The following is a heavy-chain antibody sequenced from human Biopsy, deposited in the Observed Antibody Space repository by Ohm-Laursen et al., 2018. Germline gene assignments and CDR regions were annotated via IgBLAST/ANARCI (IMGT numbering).Heavy chain of an antibody. CDR3: ACFFFFFFFFFFFFFFFFFFFFFFFFFFLASPTSPKVFPLSDMD. V-gene: IGHV4-59*01. CDR1: GGSISSYY. J-gene: IGHJ6*03. D-gene: IGHD3-3*02. Sequence: SETLSLTCTVSGGSISSYYWSWIRQPPGKGLEWIGFIYYNGSSKYNPSLKSRVTISVDTSKNHFSLRLRSVTPADTAIYYCACFFFFFFFFFFFFFFFFFFFFFFFFFFLASPTSPKVFPLSDMD. CDR2: IYYNGSS.